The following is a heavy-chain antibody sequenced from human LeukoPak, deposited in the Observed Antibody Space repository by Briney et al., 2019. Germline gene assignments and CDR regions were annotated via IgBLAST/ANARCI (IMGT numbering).Heavy chain of an antibody. CDR1: GGTFSSYA. D-gene: IGHD2/OR15-2a*01. CDR2: IIPIFGTA. V-gene: IGHV1-69*13. CDR3: ARDPSRGRRDYYYGMDV. Sequence: ASVKVSCKASGGTFSSYAISWVRQAPGQGLEWMGGIIPIFGTANYAQKFQGRVTITADESTSTAYMELSSLRSEDTAVYYCARDPSRGRRDYYYGMDVWGQGTTVTVSS. J-gene: IGHJ6*02.